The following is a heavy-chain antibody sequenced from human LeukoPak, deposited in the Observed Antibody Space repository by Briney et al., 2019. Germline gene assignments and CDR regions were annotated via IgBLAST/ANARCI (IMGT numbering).Heavy chain of an antibody. D-gene: IGHD3-10*01. J-gene: IGHJ5*02. CDR3: ARNREITKVRGYWFDP. Sequence: PSETLSLTCTVSGGSISSSSYYWGWIRQPPGKGLEWIGSMYYGGSTNYNPSLKSRVTISVDTSKNQFSLKLSSVTAADTAVYYCARNREITKVRGYWFDPWGQGTLVTVSS. V-gene: IGHV4-39*07. CDR1: GGSISSSSYY. CDR2: MYYGGST.